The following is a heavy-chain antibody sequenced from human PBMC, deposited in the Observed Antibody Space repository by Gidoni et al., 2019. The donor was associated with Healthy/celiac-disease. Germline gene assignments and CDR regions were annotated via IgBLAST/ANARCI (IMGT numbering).Heavy chain of an antibody. V-gene: IGHV3-23*01. CDR1: GFTFSSYA. CDR3: AKFGSGYYGRRGAFDI. CDR2: ISGSGGST. Sequence: EVQLLESGGGLVQPGGSLRLSCAASGFTFSSYAMSWVRQAPGKGLEWVSAISGSGGSTYYADSVKGRFTISRDNSKNTLYLQMNSLRAEDTAVYYCAKFGSGYYGRRGAFDIWGQGTMVTVSS. J-gene: IGHJ3*02. D-gene: IGHD3-22*01.